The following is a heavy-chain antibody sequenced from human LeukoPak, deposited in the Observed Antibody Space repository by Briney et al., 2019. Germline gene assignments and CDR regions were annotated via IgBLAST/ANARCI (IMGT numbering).Heavy chain of an antibody. CDR2: ISSSGGST. CDR1: GFTFSSYG. V-gene: IGHV3-23*01. J-gene: IGHJ4*02. CDR3: AKDLVTGSLDY. Sequence: GGSLRLSCAASGFTFSSYGMHWVRQAPGKGLKWVSSISSSGGSTYYADSVRGRFTISRDNSKNTLYLQMNSLRAEDTAIYYCAKDLVTGSLDYWGQGTLVTVSS. D-gene: IGHD3-10*01.